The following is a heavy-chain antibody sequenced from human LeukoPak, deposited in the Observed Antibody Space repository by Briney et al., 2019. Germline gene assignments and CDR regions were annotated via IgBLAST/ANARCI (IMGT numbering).Heavy chain of an antibody. CDR2: IGTVGDT. CDR3: AELGITMIGGV. V-gene: IGHV3-13*01. CDR1: GFTFSSSD. Sequence: GGSLRLSCAASGFTFSSSDMHWVRQAPGKGLEWVSAIGTVGDTYYPGSVKGRFTISRDNAKNSLYLQMNSLRAEDTAVYYCAELGITMIGGVWGKGTTVTISS. D-gene: IGHD3-10*02. J-gene: IGHJ6*04.